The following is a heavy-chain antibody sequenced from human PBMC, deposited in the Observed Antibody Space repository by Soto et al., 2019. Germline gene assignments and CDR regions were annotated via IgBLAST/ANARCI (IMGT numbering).Heavy chain of an antibody. D-gene: IGHD2-21*01. V-gene: IGHV3-72*01. Sequence: EVQLVESGGGLDQPEGSLRVSCVASGFTFSDYSMDWVRLTPGKGMEWVGRIRNKVMSYTTEFAASVKGRFTVSRDDSRNSLYLQINSRKTEDTAMYYFRRVGRLTTPYYTDCWGQGTVVNVSS. CDR1: GFTFSDYS. J-gene: IGHJ4*02. CDR3: RRVGRLTTPYYTDC. CDR2: IRNKVMSYTT.